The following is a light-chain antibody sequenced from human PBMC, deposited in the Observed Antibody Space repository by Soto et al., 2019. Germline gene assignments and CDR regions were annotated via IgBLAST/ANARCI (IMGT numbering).Light chain of an antibody. V-gene: IGLV2-14*01. J-gene: IGLJ1*01. Sequence: LTQPASVSGSPGESITISCTGTSSDVGGYNYVSWYQQHPGKAPKLMIYDVSNRPSGVSNRFSGSKSGNTASLTISGLQAEDEADYYCSSYTSSSGVFGTGTKVTVL. CDR1: SSDVGGYNY. CDR3: SSYTSSSGV. CDR2: DVS.